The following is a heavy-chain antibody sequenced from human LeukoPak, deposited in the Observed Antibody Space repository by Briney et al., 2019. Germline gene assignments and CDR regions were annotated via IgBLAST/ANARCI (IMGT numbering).Heavy chain of an antibody. Sequence: SVKVSCKASGGTFSSYAISWVRQAPGRGLEWMGGIIPIFGTANYAQKFQGRVTITADESTSTAYMELSSLRSEDTAVYYCARYGSGSYVNWFDPWGQGTLVTVSS. CDR2: IIPIFGTA. CDR3: ARYGSGSYVNWFDP. V-gene: IGHV1-69*01. J-gene: IGHJ5*02. CDR1: GGTFSSYA. D-gene: IGHD3-10*01.